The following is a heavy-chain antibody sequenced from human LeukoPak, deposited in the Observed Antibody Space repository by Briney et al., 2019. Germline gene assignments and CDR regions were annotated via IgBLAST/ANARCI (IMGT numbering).Heavy chain of an antibody. D-gene: IGHD4-23*01. CDR2: ISSSSSYT. CDR3: ARVFHHATTVVLDY. CDR1: GFTFSDYY. Sequence: GGSLRLSCAASGFTFSDYYMSWIRQAPGKGLEWVSYISSSSSYTNYADSAKGRFTISRDNAKNSLYLQMNSLRAEDTAVYYCARVFHHATTVVLDYWGQGTLVTVSS. V-gene: IGHV3-11*06. J-gene: IGHJ4*02.